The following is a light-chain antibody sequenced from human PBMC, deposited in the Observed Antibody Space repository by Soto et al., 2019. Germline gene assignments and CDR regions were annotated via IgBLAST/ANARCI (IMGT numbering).Light chain of an antibody. Sequence: EIVLTQSPGTLSLSPGERATLSCRASQSVSSSYLAWYQQKPGQAPRLLIYGASSGATGIPDRFSGSGSGTDFTLTISRLEPEYFAVYYCQQYGSSPGWTFGQGSKVEIK. V-gene: IGKV3-20*01. J-gene: IGKJ1*01. CDR3: QQYGSSPGWT. CDR2: GAS. CDR1: QSVSSSY.